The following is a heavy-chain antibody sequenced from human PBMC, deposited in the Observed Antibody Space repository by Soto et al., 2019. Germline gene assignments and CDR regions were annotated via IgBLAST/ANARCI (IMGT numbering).Heavy chain of an antibody. V-gene: IGHV3-23*01. J-gene: IGHJ4*02. CDR3: AKGFRRDRYNLGGLPDY. CDR2: ISGSGGST. CDR1: GFACSSYA. D-gene: IGHD3-16*01. Sequence: EVQLLESGGGLVQPGGSMRLSCTGSGFACSSYAMSWVGQPPGTGLEWVSAISGSGGSTYYADSVKGRFTISVDNSKNSLYLQMSSLRAEDTAVYYCAKGFRRDRYNLGGLPDYCGQRTLVTVSS.